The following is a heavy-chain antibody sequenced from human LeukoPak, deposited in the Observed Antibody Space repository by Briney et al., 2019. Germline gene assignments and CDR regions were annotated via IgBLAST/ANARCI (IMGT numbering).Heavy chain of an antibody. CDR3: ARPGITGTMGYGAFDI. CDR1: GFTFSSYS. V-gene: IGHV3-21*01. CDR2: IDSSSSYI. D-gene: IGHD1-7*01. Sequence: PGGSLRLPCAASGFTFSSYSINWVRQAPGKGLEWVSSIDSSSSYIYYADSVKGRFTISRDNAKNPLFLQMNSLRVEDTAVYYCARPGITGTMGYGAFDIWGQGTRVTVSS. J-gene: IGHJ3*02.